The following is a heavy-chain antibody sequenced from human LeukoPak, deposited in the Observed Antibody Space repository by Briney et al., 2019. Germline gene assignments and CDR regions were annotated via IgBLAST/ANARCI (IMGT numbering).Heavy chain of an antibody. CDR1: GYSFTSYW. Sequence: GESLKISCKGSGYSFTSYWIGWVRQMPGKGLEWMGIIYPGDSDTRYSPSFQGQVTISADKSISTAYLQWSSLKASDTAMYYCARGYCSGGSCYWFDPWGQGTLVTVSS. V-gene: IGHV5-51*01. CDR3: ARGYCSGGSCYWFDP. CDR2: IYPGDSDT. D-gene: IGHD2-15*01. J-gene: IGHJ5*02.